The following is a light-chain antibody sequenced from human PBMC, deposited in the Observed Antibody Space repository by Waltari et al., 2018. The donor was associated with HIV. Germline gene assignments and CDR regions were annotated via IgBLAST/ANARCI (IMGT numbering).Light chain of an antibody. V-gene: IGLV1-40*01. J-gene: IGLJ3*02. CDR1: SSNIGAQYA. CDR2: GNS. Sequence: QSVLTQPPSVSGAPGQRVTISCTGSSSNIGAQYAVHWYQHVPGTAPSVLIEGNSDRPSGVPDRFARSKSGTSAALVITGLQAEDEANYYCQSYDSSLSAWVFGGGTKLTVL. CDR3: QSYDSSLSAWV.